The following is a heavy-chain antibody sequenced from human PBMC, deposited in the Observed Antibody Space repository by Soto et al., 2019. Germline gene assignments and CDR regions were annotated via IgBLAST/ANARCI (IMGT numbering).Heavy chain of an antibody. V-gene: IGHV3-30*18. D-gene: IGHD1-1*01. CDR2: ISYDGVNK. CDR1: GFTFSTYG. CDR3: AKSVYNWNDGCFDY. Sequence: QVQLVESGGGVVQPGRSLRLSCAASGFTFSTYGMHWVRQAPGKGLEWVAVISYDGVNKYYADSVKGRFTISRDNSKNTLYLQMNSLRAEDTAVYYCAKSVYNWNDGCFDYWGQGTLVNVSS. J-gene: IGHJ4*02.